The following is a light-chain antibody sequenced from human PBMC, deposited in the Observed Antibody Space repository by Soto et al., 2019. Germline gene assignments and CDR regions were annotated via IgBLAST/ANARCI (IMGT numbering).Light chain of an antibody. CDR1: QSVSSN. J-gene: IGKJ1*01. CDR2: GAS. Sequence: EIVMTQSPATLSVSPGERATLSCRASQSVSSNLAWYQQIPGHAPRLLIYGASTRATDIPARFSGSGSGPEFTLTISSLQSEDFAVYYCQQYNNWPRTFGQGTKVEIK. V-gene: IGKV3-15*01. CDR3: QQYNNWPRT.